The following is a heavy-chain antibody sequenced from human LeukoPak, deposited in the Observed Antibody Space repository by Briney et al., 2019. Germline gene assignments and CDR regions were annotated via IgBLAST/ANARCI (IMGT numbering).Heavy chain of an antibody. V-gene: IGHV3-53*04. CDR3: ATIGGDYVSFDN. D-gene: IGHD4-17*01. J-gene: IGHJ4*02. Sequence: PGGSLRLSCAASVFTVSSNYMSWVRQAPGEGLERVSVIYSCGSTYYADSVKGRFTIARHNSKNTLYLQMNSLRGEDTSVYYCATIGGDYVSFDNWGQGTLVTVTS. CDR2: IYSCGST. CDR1: VFTVSSNY.